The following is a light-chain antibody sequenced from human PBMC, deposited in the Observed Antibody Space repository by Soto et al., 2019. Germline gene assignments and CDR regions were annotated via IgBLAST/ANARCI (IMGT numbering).Light chain of an antibody. J-gene: IGKJ2*01. CDR1: QTITRY. Sequence: DIQMTQSPSSLSASVGDRVTITCRANQTITRYLNWYQQKPGTAPKLLIYAASSLQEGVPSRFRGSGSVTDFTLTISNLQPEDCAAYSCQQSFSFPFTFGQVTKLEIK. CDR2: AAS. V-gene: IGKV1-39*01. CDR3: QQSFSFPFT.